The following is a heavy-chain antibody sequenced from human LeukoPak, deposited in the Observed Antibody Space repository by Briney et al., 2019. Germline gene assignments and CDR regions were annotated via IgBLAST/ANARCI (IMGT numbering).Heavy chain of an antibody. J-gene: IGHJ4*02. V-gene: IGHV5-51*01. CDR1: GYRFTSYW. CDR2: IYPGDSDT. Sequence: GGSLQISFKGSGYRFTSYWIGWGRPMPGKGLGWMGIIYPGDSDTRYSPSFQGQVTISADKSISTAYLQWSSLKASDTAMYYCARNKAGTTKSHRYYFDYWGQGTLVTVSS. CDR3: ARNKAGTTKSHRYYFDY. D-gene: IGHD1-7*01.